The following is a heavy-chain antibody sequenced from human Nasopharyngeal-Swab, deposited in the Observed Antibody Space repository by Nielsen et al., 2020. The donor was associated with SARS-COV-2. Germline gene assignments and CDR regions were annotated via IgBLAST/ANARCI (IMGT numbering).Heavy chain of an antibody. D-gene: IGHD1-1*01. CDR1: GYSFNNYW. J-gene: IGHJ3*01. CDR2: ILPGDSDT. Sequence: GESLKISCQGSGYSFNNYWIGWVRQMPGKGLEWMGIILPGDSDTKYSPSFQGQVTISADKSISTAYLQWTSLKASDTAMYYCAKRITTSDAFDVWGQGTVFTVSS. V-gene: IGHV5-51*01. CDR3: AKRITTSDAFDV.